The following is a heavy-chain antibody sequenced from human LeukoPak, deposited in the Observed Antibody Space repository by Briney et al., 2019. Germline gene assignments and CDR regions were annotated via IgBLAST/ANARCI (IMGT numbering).Heavy chain of an antibody. CDR3: ARAPPPPYYFDY. CDR1: GDSISSGPYY. CDR2: VYSSGTT. V-gene: IGHV4-39*01. Sequence: SETLSLTCNVSGDSISSGPYYWDWIRQPPGKGLEWIGTVYSSGTTYYNPSLKSRVTISTDTSKNQFSLKLSSVTAADTAVYYCARAPPPPYYFDYWGQGTLVTVSS. J-gene: IGHJ4*02.